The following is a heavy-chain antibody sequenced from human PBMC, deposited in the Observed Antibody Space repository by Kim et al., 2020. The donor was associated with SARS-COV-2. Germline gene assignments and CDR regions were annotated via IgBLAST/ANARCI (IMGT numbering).Heavy chain of an antibody. J-gene: IGHJ5*02. CDR1: GYTFTSYA. CDR2: INTNTGNP. D-gene: IGHD5-12*01. V-gene: IGHV7-4-1*02. Sequence: ASVKVSCKASGYTFTSYAMNWVRQAPGQGLEWMGWINTNTGNPTYAQGFTGRFVFSLDTSVSTAYLQISSLKAEDTAVYYCARRRLDGYNQKWVNWFDPWGQGTLVTVSS. CDR3: ARRRLDGYNQKWVNWFDP.